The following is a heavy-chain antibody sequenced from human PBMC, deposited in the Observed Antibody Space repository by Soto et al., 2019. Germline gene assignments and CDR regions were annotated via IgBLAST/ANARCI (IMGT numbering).Heavy chain of an antibody. D-gene: IGHD6-13*01. J-gene: IGHJ4*02. V-gene: IGHV3-23*01. CDR3: ARKRGPLGYGSSWYYFDY. CDR1: GFTFSSYA. CDR2: ISGSGGST. Sequence: LRLSCAASGFTFSSYAMSWVRQAPGKGLEWVSAISGSGGSTYYADSVTGRFTISRDNSKNTLYLQMNSLRAEDTAVYYCARKRGPLGYGSSWYYFDYWGQGTLVTVSS.